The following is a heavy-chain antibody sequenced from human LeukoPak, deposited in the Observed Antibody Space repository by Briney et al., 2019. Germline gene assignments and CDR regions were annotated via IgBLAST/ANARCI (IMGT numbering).Heavy chain of an antibody. CDR1: GFTFSTYG. V-gene: IGHV3-21*01. CDR2: ITSSSRSI. CDR3: ARDRNTPIDY. D-gene: IGHD5-18*01. Sequence: GGSLRLSCAASGFTFSTYGMSWLRQAPGKGLGWVSSITSSSRSIYYADSVKGRFTVSRDNAKNSLFLQMSSLRAEDTAVYYCARDRNTPIDYWGQGTLVTVSS. J-gene: IGHJ4*02.